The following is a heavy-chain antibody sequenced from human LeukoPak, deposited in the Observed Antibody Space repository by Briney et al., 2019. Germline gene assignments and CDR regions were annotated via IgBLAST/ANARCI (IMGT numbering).Heavy chain of an antibody. D-gene: IGHD1-7*01. Sequence: PGGSLRLSCAASGFIFSDYYMSWIRQAPGKGLEWVSYISSSGDTIFYSDSVKGRFTISRDNGKKSLFLEINSLRAEDAAIYYCARVMGNYASDYWGQGALVTVSS. CDR3: ARVMGNYASDY. V-gene: IGHV3-11*04. CDR1: GFIFSDYY. CDR2: ISSSGDTI. J-gene: IGHJ4*02.